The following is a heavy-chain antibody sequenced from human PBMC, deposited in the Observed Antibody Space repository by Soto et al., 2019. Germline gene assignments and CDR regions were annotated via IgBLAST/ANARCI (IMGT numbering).Heavy chain of an antibody. D-gene: IGHD5-12*01. CDR3: ARPGVEMATISYFDS. CDR1: GYTFTSYG. V-gene: IGHV1-18*01. J-gene: IGHJ4*02. Sequence: ASVKVSCKAFGYTFTSYGISWVRQAPGQGLEWMGWISAYNGNTKYAQKLHGRVTMTTDTSTSTAYMELNSLKTEDTAVYYCARPGVEMATISYFDSWGQGTLVTVSS. CDR2: ISAYNGNT.